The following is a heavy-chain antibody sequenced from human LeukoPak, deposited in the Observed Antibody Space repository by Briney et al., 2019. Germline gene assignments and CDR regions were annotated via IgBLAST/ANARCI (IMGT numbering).Heavy chain of an antibody. Sequence: ASVKVSCKASGYTFTSYGISWVRQATGQGLEWMGWMNPNSGNTGYAQKFQGRVTMTRNTSISTAYMELSSLRSDDTAVYYCARDLLQYFDWLTMAGYWGQGTLVSVSS. D-gene: IGHD3-9*01. CDR2: MNPNSGNT. J-gene: IGHJ4*02. CDR3: ARDLLQYFDWLTMAGY. V-gene: IGHV1-8*02. CDR1: GYTFTSYG.